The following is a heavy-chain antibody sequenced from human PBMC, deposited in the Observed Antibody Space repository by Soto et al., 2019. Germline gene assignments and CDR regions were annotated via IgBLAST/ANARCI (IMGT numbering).Heavy chain of an antibody. V-gene: IGHV3-53*01. CDR3: AKEGRGSASPYNSFGY. CDR1: GFTVGNNY. J-gene: IGHJ4*02. Sequence: EVQLVESGGGLIQPGGSLKLSCAASGFTVGNNYMSWVRQAPGKGLEWVSLIYSTGTTKYADSVNGRFTVSRDNAKNTLDLQMNSLRAEDTAVYYCAKEGRGSASPYNSFGYWGQGKLVTVSS. D-gene: IGHD3-10*01. CDR2: IYSTGTT.